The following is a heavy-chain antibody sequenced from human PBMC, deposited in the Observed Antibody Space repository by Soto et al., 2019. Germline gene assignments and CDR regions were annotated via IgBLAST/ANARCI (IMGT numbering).Heavy chain of an antibody. Sequence: QVQLVQSGAEVKKPGASVKVSCKASGYTFTSYGISWVRQAPGQGLEWMGWISAYNGNTNHAQKLQGRVTMTTETSTSTAYMAVRSFGSDDTTVYYCAREGSKAYSGSYRNDYGGQRTLVTVSS. V-gene: IGHV1-18*01. CDR1: GYTFTSYG. D-gene: IGHD1-26*01. J-gene: IGHJ4*02. CDR2: ISAYNGNT. CDR3: AREGSKAYSGSYRNDY.